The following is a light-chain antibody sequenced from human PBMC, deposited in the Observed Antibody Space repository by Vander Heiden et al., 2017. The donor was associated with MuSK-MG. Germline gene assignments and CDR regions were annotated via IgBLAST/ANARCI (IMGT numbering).Light chain of an antibody. CDR2: AAS. Sequence: DIQMTQSPSSLSASVGDRVTITCRAGQTISIYLNWYHQKPGKAPKLLIYAASSLQSRVPSRFTGSGSGTDFTLTISRLQPADIGTSYSQQSDTIPWTFGQGTKVEIK. CDR1: QTISIY. J-gene: IGKJ1*01. V-gene: IGKV1-39*01. CDR3: QQSDTIPWT.